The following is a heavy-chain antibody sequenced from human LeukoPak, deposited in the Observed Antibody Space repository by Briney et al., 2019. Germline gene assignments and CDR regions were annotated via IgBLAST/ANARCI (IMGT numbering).Heavy chain of an antibody. CDR1: GFTVNSSY. Sequence: GGSLRLSCAASGFTVNSSYINSVRQAPGKGLEWVSVIYSGGSTYYADSVKGRFTISRDNSKNTLYLQMNSLRAEDTAVYYCAREGLWFGESEHWGQGTLVTVSS. CDR3: AREGLWFGESEH. CDR2: IYSGGST. J-gene: IGHJ1*01. D-gene: IGHD3-10*01. V-gene: IGHV3-53*01.